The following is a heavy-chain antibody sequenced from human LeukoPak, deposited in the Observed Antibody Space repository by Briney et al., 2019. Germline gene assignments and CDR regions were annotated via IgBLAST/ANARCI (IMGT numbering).Heavy chain of an antibody. CDR1: GFTFSDYY. CDR2: ISSSSGHT. Sequence: PGGSLRLSCAASGFTFSDYYMSWIRQTPGKGLEWVSYISSSSGHTEYADSEKGRFTVSRDNAKNSLFLQLNSLRADDTAVYYCARVGSIAAAGTPDYWGQGTLVTVSS. D-gene: IGHD6-13*01. CDR3: ARVGSIAAAGTPDY. J-gene: IGHJ4*03. V-gene: IGHV3-11*06.